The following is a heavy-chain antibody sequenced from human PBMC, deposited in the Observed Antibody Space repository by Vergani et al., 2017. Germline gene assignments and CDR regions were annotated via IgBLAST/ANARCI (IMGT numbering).Heavy chain of an antibody. CDR1: GGSISSGSYY. Sequence: QVQLQESGPGLVKPSQTLSLTCTVSGGSISSGSYYWSWIRQPAGKGLEWIGRIYTSGSTNYNPSLKSRVTISVDTSKNQFSLKLSSVTAADTAVYYCARLGMTTVVTPLDGWFDPWGQGTLVTGSS. CDR3: ARLGMTTVVTPLDGWFDP. J-gene: IGHJ5*02. V-gene: IGHV4-61*02. CDR2: IYTSGST. D-gene: IGHD4-23*01.